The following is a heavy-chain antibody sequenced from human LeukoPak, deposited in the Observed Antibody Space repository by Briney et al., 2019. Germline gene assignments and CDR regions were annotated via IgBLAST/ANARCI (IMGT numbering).Heavy chain of an antibody. V-gene: IGHV3-23*01. CDR2: ISGSGGST. Sequence: GGSLRLSCAASGFTFSSYAMSWVRQAPGKGLEWVSAISGSGGSTYYADSVKGRFTISRDNSKNTLYLQMNSLRAEDTAVYYCAKGYSSSWDNYYYYYYMDVWGKGTTVTVSS. J-gene: IGHJ6*03. D-gene: IGHD6-13*01. CDR1: GFTFSSYA. CDR3: AKGYSSSWDNYYYYYYMDV.